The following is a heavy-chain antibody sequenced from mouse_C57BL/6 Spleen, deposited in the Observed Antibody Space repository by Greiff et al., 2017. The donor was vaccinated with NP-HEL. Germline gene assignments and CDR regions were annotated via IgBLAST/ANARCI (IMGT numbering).Heavy chain of an antibody. CDR3: AGDAHYYGSSRWYFGV. J-gene: IGHJ1*03. CDR2: SRNKANDYTT. D-gene: IGHD1-1*01. CDR1: GFTFSDFY. Sequence: DVKLVESGGGLVQSGRSLRLSCATSGFTFSDFYMEWVRQAPGKGLEWIAASRNKANDYTTEYSASVKGRFIVSRDTSQSILYLQRKALRAEKPAIYYVAGDAHYYGSSRWYFGVWGTGTTVTVSS. V-gene: IGHV7-1*01.